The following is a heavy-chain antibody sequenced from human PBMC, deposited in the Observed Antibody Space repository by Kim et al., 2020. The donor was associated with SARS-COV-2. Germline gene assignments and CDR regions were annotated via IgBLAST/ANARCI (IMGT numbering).Heavy chain of an antibody. V-gene: IGHV4-59*13. Sequence: SETLSLTCNVSGGSMTTYYWSWLRQPPGKTLEWIGYVYYSGSTNYNPSFQSRVSMLADTSKNQFSLNLNSVTSADTALYNCARGPITLGGDTDAFDIWG. CDR1: GGSMTTYY. J-gene: IGHJ3*02. D-gene: IGHD3-16*01. CDR3: ARGPITLGGDTDAFDI. CDR2: VYYSGST.